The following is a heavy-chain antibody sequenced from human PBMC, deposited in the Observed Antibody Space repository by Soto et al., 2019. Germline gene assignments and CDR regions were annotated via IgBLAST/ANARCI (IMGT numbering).Heavy chain of an antibody. Sequence: SVKVSCKASGFTFTSSAVQWVRQARVQRLEWIGWIVVGSGNTNYAQKFQERVTITRDMSTSTAYMELSSLRSEDTAVYYCAADRNYYDSSGYYYNPISPAWFDPWGQGTLVTVSS. CDR1: GFTFTSSA. CDR3: AADRNYYDSSGYYYNPISPAWFDP. J-gene: IGHJ5*02. D-gene: IGHD3-22*01. V-gene: IGHV1-58*01. CDR2: IVVGSGNT.